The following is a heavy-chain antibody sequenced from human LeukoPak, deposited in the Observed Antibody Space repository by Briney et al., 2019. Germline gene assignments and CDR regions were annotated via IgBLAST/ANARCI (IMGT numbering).Heavy chain of an antibody. CDR3: ARVYYSNSYDYWYFDL. J-gene: IGHJ2*01. CDR1: GGSISSYY. Sequence: SETLSLTCTVSGGSISSYYWSWIRQPPGKGLEWIGYIFYSGSTNYNPPLKSRVTISVDTSKNQFSLKLSSVTAADTAVYYCARVYYSNSYDYWYFDLWGRGTLVTVSS. D-gene: IGHD6-13*01. CDR2: IFYSGST. V-gene: IGHV4-59*01.